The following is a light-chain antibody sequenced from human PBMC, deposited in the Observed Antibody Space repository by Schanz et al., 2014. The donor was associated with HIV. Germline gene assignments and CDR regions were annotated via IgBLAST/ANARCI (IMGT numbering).Light chain of an antibody. CDR3: QQYGSSPLT. Sequence: EIVMTQSPASLSVSLGEGATLSCRASQSVTSNLAWYQQKPGQAPRLLIYGASSRATGIPDRFSGSGSGTDFTLTISRLEPEDFAVYYCQQYGSSPLTFGGGTKVEIK. CDR2: GAS. J-gene: IGKJ4*01. V-gene: IGKV3-20*01. CDR1: QSVTSN.